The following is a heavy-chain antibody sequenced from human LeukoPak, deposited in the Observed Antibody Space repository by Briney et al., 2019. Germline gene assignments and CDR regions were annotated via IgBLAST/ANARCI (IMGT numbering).Heavy chain of an antibody. CDR1: GFTFRTYS. Sequence: PGGSLRLSCAASGFTFRTYSMHWVRQAPGKGLEWVALISSDGNDKLYGDSVKGRFTISRDDSKSTLYLQMNSLRVEDTAVYYCTTKVIRGNSGDDYDDWGQGTLVTVSS. D-gene: IGHD5-12*01. CDR3: TTKVIRGNSGDDYDD. J-gene: IGHJ4*02. CDR2: ISSDGNDK. V-gene: IGHV3-30*03.